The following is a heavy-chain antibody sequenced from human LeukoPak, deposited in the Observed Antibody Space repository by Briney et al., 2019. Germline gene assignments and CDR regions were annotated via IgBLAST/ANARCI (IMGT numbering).Heavy chain of an antibody. Sequence: SETLSLTCTVSGGSISPYFWSWIRQPPGKGLEWIGYISYSGNTNYNPSLKSRVTISVDTSKNQFSLQLSSVTAADTAVYYCARDDYRGVTNFDPWGQGTLVTVSS. CDR1: GGSISPYF. V-gene: IGHV4-59*01. CDR3: ARDDYRGVTNFDP. CDR2: ISYSGNT. J-gene: IGHJ5*02. D-gene: IGHD3-10*01.